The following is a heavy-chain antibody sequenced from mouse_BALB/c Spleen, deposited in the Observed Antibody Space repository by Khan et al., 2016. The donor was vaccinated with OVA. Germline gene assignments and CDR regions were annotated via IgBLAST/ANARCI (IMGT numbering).Heavy chain of an antibody. CDR1: GFTFSNYA. Sequence: EVELVESGGGLVKPGGSLKFSCADSGFTFSNYAMSWVRQTPEKRLEWVATISSGGSHNYFPDNVKGRFTISRDNAKNTLYLHILNLRSDDTAMYFCARTPGYYGSNYFDYWGQGTTLTVSS. D-gene: IGHD1-1*01. J-gene: IGHJ2*01. V-gene: IGHV5-9-3*01. CDR2: ISSGGSHN. CDR3: ARTPGYYGSNYFDY.